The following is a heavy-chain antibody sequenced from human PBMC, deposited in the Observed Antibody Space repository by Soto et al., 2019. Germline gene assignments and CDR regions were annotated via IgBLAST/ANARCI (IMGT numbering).Heavy chain of an antibody. CDR1: GYSFTSYW. V-gene: IGHV5-51*01. Sequence: GESLKISCKGSGYSFTSYWIGWVRQMPGKGLEWMGIIYPGDSDTRYSPSFQGQVTISADKSISTAYLQWSSLKASDTAMYYCARQRVVVPAAMIGVGYYGMDVWGQGTTVTVS. CDR3: ARQRVVVPAAMIGVGYYGMDV. J-gene: IGHJ6*02. D-gene: IGHD2-2*01. CDR2: IYPGDSDT.